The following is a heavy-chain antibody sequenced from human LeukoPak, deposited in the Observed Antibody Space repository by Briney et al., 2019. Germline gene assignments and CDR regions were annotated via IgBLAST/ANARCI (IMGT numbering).Heavy chain of an antibody. CDR1: GYTFTSYA. V-gene: IGHV1-3*01. Sequence: VASVKVSCKASGYTFTSYAMHWVRQAPGQRLEWMGWINAGNGNTKYSQKFQGRVTITADESTSTAYMELSSLRSEDTAVYYCAREGGVGWSYYFDYWGQGTLVTVSS. J-gene: IGHJ4*02. CDR2: INAGNGNT. D-gene: IGHD3-3*01. CDR3: AREGGVGWSYYFDY.